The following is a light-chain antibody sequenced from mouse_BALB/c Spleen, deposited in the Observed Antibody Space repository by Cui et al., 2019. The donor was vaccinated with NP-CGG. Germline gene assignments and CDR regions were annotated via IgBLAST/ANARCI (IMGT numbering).Light chain of an antibody. CDR2: GTN. V-gene: IGLV1*01. CDR3: ALWYSNHWV. J-gene: IGLJ1*01. CDR1: TWAVNTSNS. Sequence: QAVVTQESALTTSPGETVTLTCRSSTWAVNTSNSANWVQEKQDNVLTGIIGGTNNRAPGVPARLAGSLIGDKAALTITGAQTEDEAIYFCALWYSNHWVFGGGTKLTVL.